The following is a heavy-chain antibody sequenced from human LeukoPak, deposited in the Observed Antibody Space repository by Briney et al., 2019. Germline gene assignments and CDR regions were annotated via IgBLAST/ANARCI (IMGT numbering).Heavy chain of an antibody. D-gene: IGHD3-3*01. CDR2: IYYSGGT. J-gene: IGHJ4*02. Sequence: LRLSCAASGFTFSTFSMNWVRQPPGKGLEWIGYIYYSGGTNYNPSLKSRVTISVDTSKNQFSLKLSSVTAADTAVYYCASRSSIWSGYQDTLYYFDSWGQGTLVTVSS. V-gene: IGHV4-59*01. CDR3: ASRSSIWSGYQDTLYYFDS. CDR1: GFTFSTFS.